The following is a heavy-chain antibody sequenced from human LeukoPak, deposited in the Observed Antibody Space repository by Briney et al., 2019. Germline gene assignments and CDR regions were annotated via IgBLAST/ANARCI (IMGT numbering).Heavy chain of an antibody. D-gene: IGHD6-6*01. CDR1: GGSISSSSYY. V-gene: IGHV4-39*07. J-gene: IGHJ5*02. CDR2: IYYSGST. CDR3: AREKCQQLDNWFDP. Sequence: PSETLSLTCTVSGGSISSSSYYWGWIRQPPGKGLEWIGSIYYSGSTYHNPSLKSRVTISVDTSKNQFSLKLSSVTAADTAVYYCAREKCQQLDNWFDPWGQGTLVTVSS.